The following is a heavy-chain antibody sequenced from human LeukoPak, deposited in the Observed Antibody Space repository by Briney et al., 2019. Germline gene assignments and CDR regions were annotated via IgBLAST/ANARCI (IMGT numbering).Heavy chain of an antibody. CDR3: AREYCTNGVCFPLGY. Sequence: ASVKVSCKASGYTFTSYYMHWVRQAPGQGLEWMGIINPSGGSTSYAQKLQGRVTMTRDMSTSTVYMELSSLRSEDTAVYYCAREYCTNGVCFPLGYCGQGTLVTVSS. V-gene: IGHV1-46*01. CDR1: GYTFTSYY. CDR2: INPSGGST. D-gene: IGHD2-8*01. J-gene: IGHJ4*02.